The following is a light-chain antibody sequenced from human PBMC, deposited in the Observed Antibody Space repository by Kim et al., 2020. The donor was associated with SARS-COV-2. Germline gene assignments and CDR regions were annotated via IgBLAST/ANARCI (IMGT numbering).Light chain of an antibody. CDR1: QGIATY. CDR2: AAS. CDR3: HQLSSHPFT. V-gene: IGKV1-9*01. Sequence: ASVGDRVTITCRAIQGIATYLAWYQHRPGRAPNLLIYAASTLQSGIPSRFTASGSGTEFALTISSLQPDDFATYYCHQLSSHPFTFGGGTKVDIK. J-gene: IGKJ4*01.